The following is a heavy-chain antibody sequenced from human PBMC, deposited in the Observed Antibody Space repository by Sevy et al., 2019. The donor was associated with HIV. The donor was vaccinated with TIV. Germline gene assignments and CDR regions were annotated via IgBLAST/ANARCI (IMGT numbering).Heavy chain of an antibody. CDR1: GGSFSGYY. CDR3: ARGVIVVPAAMPYYYYYYTDV. V-gene: IGHV4-34*01. Sequence: SETLSLTCAVYGGSFSGYYWSWIRQPPGKGLEWIGEINHSGSTNYNPSLKSRVTISVDTSKNQFSLKLSSVTAADTAVYYCARGVIVVPAAMPYYYYYYTDVWGKGTTVTVSS. J-gene: IGHJ6*03. CDR2: INHSGST. D-gene: IGHD2-2*01.